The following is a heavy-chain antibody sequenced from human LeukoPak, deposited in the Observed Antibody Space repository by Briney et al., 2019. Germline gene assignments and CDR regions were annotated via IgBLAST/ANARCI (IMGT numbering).Heavy chain of an antibody. CDR3: ARDLGARGIGGSYEFDY. V-gene: IGHV3-30*03. J-gene: IGHJ4*02. Sequence: GGSLRLSCAASGFTFSSYGMHWVRQAPGKGLEWVAVISYDGSNKYDADSVKGRFTISRDNSKNTLYLQMNSLRAEDTAVYYCARDLGARGIGGSYEFDYWGQGTLVTVSS. D-gene: IGHD1-26*01. CDR2: ISYDGSNK. CDR1: GFTFSSYG.